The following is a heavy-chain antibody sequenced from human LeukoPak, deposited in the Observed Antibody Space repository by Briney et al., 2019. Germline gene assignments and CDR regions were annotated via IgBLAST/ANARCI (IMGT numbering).Heavy chain of an antibody. J-gene: IGHJ4*02. Sequence: SETLSLTCTVSGRSISSGRYYWSWIRQPAGKGLEWIGRIYTSGSTNYNPSLKSRVTISVDKSKNQFSLKLSSVTAADTAVYYCARLRLWFDNWGQGNLVTVSS. CDR3: ARLRLWFDN. V-gene: IGHV4-61*02. CDR1: GRSISSGRYY. CDR2: IYTSGST. D-gene: IGHD5-18*01.